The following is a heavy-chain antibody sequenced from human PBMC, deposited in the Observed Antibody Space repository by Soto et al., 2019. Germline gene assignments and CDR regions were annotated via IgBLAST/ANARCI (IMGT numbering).Heavy chain of an antibody. CDR1: GGSISSSSYY. Sequence: PSETLSLTCTVSGGSISSSSYYWGWIRQPPGKGLEWIGSIYYSGSTYYNPSPKSRVTISVDTSKNQFSLKLSSVTAADTAVYYCASSGIAARPVYFDYWGQGTLVTVSS. CDR3: ASSGIAARPVYFDY. CDR2: IYYSGST. V-gene: IGHV4-39*01. D-gene: IGHD6-6*01. J-gene: IGHJ4*02.